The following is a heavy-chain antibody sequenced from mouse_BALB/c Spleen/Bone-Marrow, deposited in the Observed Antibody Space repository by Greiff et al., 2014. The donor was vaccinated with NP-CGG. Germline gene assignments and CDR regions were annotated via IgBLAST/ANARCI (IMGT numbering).Heavy chain of an antibody. Sequence: EVQLQESGGGLVKPGGSLKLSCAASGFTFSDFYMFWFRQTPEKRLEWVATISNGGTYTCYPDSVKGRFTISRDNAKNNLYLQMSSLKSKDTAMYYCARSGERYGAMDYWGQGTSVTVTS. CDR3: ARSGERYGAMDY. V-gene: IGHV5-4*02. J-gene: IGHJ4*01. CDR2: ISNGGTYT. D-gene: IGHD1-1*02. CDR1: GFTFSDFY.